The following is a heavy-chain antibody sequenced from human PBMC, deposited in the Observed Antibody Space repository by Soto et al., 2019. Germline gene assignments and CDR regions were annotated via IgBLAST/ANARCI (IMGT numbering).Heavy chain of an antibody. V-gene: IGHV1-3*01. Sequence: ASVKVSCKASGYTFTSYAMHWVRQAPGQRLEWMGWINAGNGNTKYSQKFQGRVTITRDTSASTAYMELSSLRSEDTAVYYCARDGPGSGSSGRGWFDPWGQGTLVTVSS. D-gene: IGHD3-10*01. CDR3: ARDGPGSGSSGRGWFDP. CDR2: INAGNGNT. CDR1: GYTFTSYA. J-gene: IGHJ5*02.